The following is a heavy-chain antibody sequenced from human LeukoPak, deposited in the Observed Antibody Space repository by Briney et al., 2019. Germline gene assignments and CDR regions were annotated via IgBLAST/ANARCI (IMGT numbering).Heavy chain of an antibody. J-gene: IGHJ4*02. D-gene: IGHD2-8*01. CDR3: ARGGRMYGDS. CDR2: MKEDGSDE. V-gene: IGHV3-7*04. Sequence: GGSLRLSCAASGFSFSSYTMSWVRQAPGKGLEWVAKMKEDGSDENYVDSVKGRLTISRDNAKNSLFLQMNSLRAVDTAVYFCARGGRMYGDSWGQGTLVTVSS. CDR1: GFSFSSYT.